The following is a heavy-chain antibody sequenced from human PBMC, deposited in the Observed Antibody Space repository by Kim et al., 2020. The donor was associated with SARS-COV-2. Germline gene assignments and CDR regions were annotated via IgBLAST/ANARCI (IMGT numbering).Heavy chain of an antibody. D-gene: IGHD3-22*01. CDR3: VISSGFYARGY. Sequence: GGSLRLSCAGSGFTFSTYYISWVRQAPGKGLEWVANIKEDGTEKYYVDSVKGRFTISRDNAKNSLFLQMNSLRDEDTAVYYCVISSGFYARGYWGQGTLVTVSS. V-gene: IGHV3-7*01. CDR2: IKEDGTEK. J-gene: IGHJ4*02. CDR1: GFTFSTYY.